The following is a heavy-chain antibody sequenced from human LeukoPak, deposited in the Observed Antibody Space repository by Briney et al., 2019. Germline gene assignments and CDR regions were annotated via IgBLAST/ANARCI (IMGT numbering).Heavy chain of an antibody. CDR1: GFIFSSYA. CDR3: ATYSSGWC. J-gene: IGHJ4*02. D-gene: IGHD6-19*01. Sequence: GRSLRLSCAASGFIFSSYAMHWVRQAPGKGLEWVAVISYDGSNKYYADSVKGRFTISRDNSKNTLYLQMNSLKTEDTAVYYCATYSSGWCWGQGTLVTVSS. V-gene: IGHV3-30*04. CDR2: ISYDGSNK.